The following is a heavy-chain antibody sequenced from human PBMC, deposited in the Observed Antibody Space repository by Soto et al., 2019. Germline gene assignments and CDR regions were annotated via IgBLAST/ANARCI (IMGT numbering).Heavy chain of an antibody. V-gene: IGHV1-3*01. CDR2: INAGNGNT. CDR1: GYTFTSYA. CDR3: AREYYDSSGYYYVLYFQH. D-gene: IGHD3-22*01. Sequence: ASVKVSCKASGYTFTSYAMHWVRQAPGQRLEWMGWINAGNGNTKYSQKFQGRVTITRDTSASTAYMELSSLRSEDTAVYYCAREYYDSSGYYYVLYFQHWGQGTPVTVSS. J-gene: IGHJ1*01.